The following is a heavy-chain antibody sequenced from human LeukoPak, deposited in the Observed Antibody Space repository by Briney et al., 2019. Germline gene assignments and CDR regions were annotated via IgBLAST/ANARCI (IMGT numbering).Heavy chain of an antibody. Sequence: ASVKVSCKASGCTFTTYHLHWVRQAPGQGLEWMGRINPNSGDTNYAQKFQGRVTMTTDASISTAYMDLSGLRSDDTAMYYCAREIRRGAGDWFDPWGQGTLVTVSS. V-gene: IGHV1-2*06. J-gene: IGHJ5*02. CDR3: AREIRRGAGDWFDP. D-gene: IGHD1-26*01. CDR2: INPNSGDT. CDR1: GCTFTTYH.